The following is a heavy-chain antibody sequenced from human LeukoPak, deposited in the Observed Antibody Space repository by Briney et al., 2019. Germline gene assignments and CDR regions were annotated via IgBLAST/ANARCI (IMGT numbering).Heavy chain of an antibody. Sequence: ASVKVSCKASGYTFTSYGISWVRQAPGQGLEWMGWISAYNGNTNYAQKLQGRVTMTTDTSTSTAYMELRSLRSDDTAVYYCASGSYSSFNPSWDYWGQGTLVTVSS. CDR3: ASGSYSSFNPSWDY. V-gene: IGHV1-18*01. D-gene: IGHD1-26*01. CDR1: GYTFTSYG. CDR2: ISAYNGNT. J-gene: IGHJ4*02.